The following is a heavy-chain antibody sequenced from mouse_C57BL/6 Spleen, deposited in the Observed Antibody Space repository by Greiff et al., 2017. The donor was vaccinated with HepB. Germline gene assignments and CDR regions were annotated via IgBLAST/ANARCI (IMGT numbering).Heavy chain of an antibody. Sequence: VQLQQSGAELMKPGASVKLFCKATGYTFTGYWIEWVKQRPGHGLEWIGEILPGSGSTNYNEKFKGKATFTADTSSNTAYMQLSSLTTEDSAIYYCARTVPDTTVVADFDYWGQGTTLTVSS. CDR3: ARTVPDTTVVADFDY. CDR1: GYTFTGYW. V-gene: IGHV1-9*01. D-gene: IGHD1-1*01. CDR2: ILPGSGST. J-gene: IGHJ2*01.